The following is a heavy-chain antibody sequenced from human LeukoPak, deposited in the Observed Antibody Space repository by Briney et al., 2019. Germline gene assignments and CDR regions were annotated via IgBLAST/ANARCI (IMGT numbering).Heavy chain of an antibody. J-gene: IGHJ4*02. CDR3: ARDKRRRYCSGGSCYSYHY. CDR1: GYTFTSYY. V-gene: IGHV1-2*02. D-gene: IGHD2-15*01. CDR2: INPNSGGT. Sequence: WASVKVSCKASGYTFTSYYMHWVRQAPGQGLEWMGWINPNSGGTNYAQKFQGRVTMTRDTSISTAYMELSRLRSDDTAVYYCARDKRRRYCSGGSCYSYHYWGQGTLVTVSS.